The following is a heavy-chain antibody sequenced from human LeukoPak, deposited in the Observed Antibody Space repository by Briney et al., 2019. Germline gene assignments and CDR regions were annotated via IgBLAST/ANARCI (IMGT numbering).Heavy chain of an antibody. CDR3: AREEDSSGWGGYFDY. CDR1: DGSISSNY. V-gene: IGHV4-59*01. Sequence: SETLSLTCTVSDGSISSNYWSWIRQSPGKGLEWIGYIYYSGTTNYNPSLKSRVTISVDTSKIQFSLRLSSVTAADTAVYYCAREEDSSGWGGYFDYWGQGTLVTVSS. CDR2: IYYSGTT. J-gene: IGHJ4*02. D-gene: IGHD6-19*01.